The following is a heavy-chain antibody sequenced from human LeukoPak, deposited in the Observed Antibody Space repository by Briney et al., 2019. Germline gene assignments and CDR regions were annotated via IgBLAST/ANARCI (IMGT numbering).Heavy chain of an antibody. V-gene: IGHV3-30-3*01. CDR2: ISYDGSNK. Sequence: GRSLRLSCAASGFTFSSYAMHWVRQAPGKGLEWVAVISYDGSNKYYADSVKGRFTISRDNSKNTLYLQMNSLRAEDTAVYYCARELSEKYSGYEGADYWGQGTLVTVSS. D-gene: IGHD5-12*01. CDR3: ARELSEKYSGYEGADY. CDR1: GFTFSSYA. J-gene: IGHJ4*02.